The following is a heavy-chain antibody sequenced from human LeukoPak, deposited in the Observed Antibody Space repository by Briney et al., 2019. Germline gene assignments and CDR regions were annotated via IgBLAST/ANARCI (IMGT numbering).Heavy chain of an antibody. Sequence: PSETLSLTCTVSGGSISSGDYYWSWIRQPPGKGLEWIGYIYYSGSTYYNPSLKSRVTISVDTSKNQFSLKLSSVTAADTAVCYCATSSSWYFRRAFDIWGQGTMVTVSS. CDR1: GGSISSGDYY. J-gene: IGHJ3*02. D-gene: IGHD6-13*01. CDR3: ATSSSWYFRRAFDI. V-gene: IGHV4-30-4*01. CDR2: IYYSGST.